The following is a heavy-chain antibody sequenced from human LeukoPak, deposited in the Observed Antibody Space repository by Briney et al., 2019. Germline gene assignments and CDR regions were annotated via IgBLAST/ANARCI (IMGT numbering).Heavy chain of an antibody. J-gene: IGHJ6*03. Sequence: GGSLRLSCAGSGFTFNGYSMNWVRQAPGKGLEWVSSISTSSSYIYYADSVKGRFTISRDNARNSLYLQMNSLRAEDTAVYYCARGISVDLASSITRYSHYYSMDVWGNGTTVTVSS. CDR3: ARGISVDLASSITRYSHYYSMDV. CDR1: GFTFNGYS. D-gene: IGHD5/OR15-5a*01. V-gene: IGHV3-21*01. CDR2: ISTSSSYI.